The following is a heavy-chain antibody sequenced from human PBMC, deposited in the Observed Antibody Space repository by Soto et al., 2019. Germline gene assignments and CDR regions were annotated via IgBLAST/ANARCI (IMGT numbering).Heavy chain of an antibody. D-gene: IGHD1-26*01. Sequence: QVQLVQSGAEVKKPGSSVKVSCKASGGTFSSYAISWVRQAPGQGLEWMGGIIPIFGTANYAQKFQGRVTITADESTSTAYMELSSLRSEDTAVYYSARDGDGRGRSGSNDYWGQGTLVTVSS. CDR3: ARDGDGRGRSGSNDY. V-gene: IGHV1-69*01. CDR2: IIPIFGTA. J-gene: IGHJ4*02. CDR1: GGTFSSYA.